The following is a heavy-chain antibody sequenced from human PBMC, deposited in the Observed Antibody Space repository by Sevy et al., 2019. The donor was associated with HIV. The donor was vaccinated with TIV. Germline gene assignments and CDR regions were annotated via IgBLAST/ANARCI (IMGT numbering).Heavy chain of an antibody. CDR3: ATLDFWSDYPLYGMDV. J-gene: IGHJ6*02. V-gene: IGHV1-24*01. CDR1: GYTLSKLS. D-gene: IGHD3-3*01. CDR2: FDPEDGET. Sequence: ASVKVSCMVSGYTLSKLSMHWVRQAPGKGPEWMGGFDPEDGETIYEQKFQGRVTMTEDTSTDTVYLELSSLRPEDTAVYYCATLDFWSDYPLYGMDVWGQGTTVTVSS.